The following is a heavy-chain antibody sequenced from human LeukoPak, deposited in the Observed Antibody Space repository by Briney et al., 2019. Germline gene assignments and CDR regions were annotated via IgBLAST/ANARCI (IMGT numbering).Heavy chain of an antibody. J-gene: IGHJ4*02. CDR3: ARDRPGITHFDY. Sequence: ASVKVSCKASGYTFTSYGISWVRQAPGQGLEWMGWISAYNGNTNYAQKLQGRVTMTTDTSTGTAYMELRSLRSDDTAVYYCARDRPGITHFDYWGQGTLVTVSS. D-gene: IGHD1-14*01. V-gene: IGHV1-18*04. CDR2: ISAYNGNT. CDR1: GYTFTSYG.